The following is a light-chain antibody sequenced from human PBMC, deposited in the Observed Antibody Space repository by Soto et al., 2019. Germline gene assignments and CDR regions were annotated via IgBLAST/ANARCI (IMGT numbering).Light chain of an antibody. J-gene: IGLJ1*01. Sequence: QSALTQPASVSGSPGQSIAISCTGTSSDVGGYNYVSWYQQHPGKAPKLMVYDVSNRPSGVSSRFSGSKSGNTASLTISRLPAEDEDYYYCTSYTSSSTDVFGTGTKLTVL. V-gene: IGLV2-14*01. CDR3: TSYTSSSTDV. CDR1: SSDVGGYNY. CDR2: DVS.